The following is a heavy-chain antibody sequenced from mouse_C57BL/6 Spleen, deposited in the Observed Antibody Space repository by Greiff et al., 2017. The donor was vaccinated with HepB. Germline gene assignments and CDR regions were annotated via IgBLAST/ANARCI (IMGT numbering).Heavy chain of an antibody. J-gene: IGHJ3*01. CDR1: GYTFTEYT. Sequence: VKLMESGAELVKPGASVKLSCKASGYTFTEYTIHWVKQRSGQGLEWIGWFYPGSGSIKYNEKFKDKATLTADKSSSTVYMELSRLTSEDSAVYFCARHEAPRWMIYDWFAYWGQGTLVTVSA. D-gene: IGHD2-12*01. CDR3: ARHEAPRWMIYDWFAY. V-gene: IGHV1-62-2*01. CDR2: FYPGSGSI.